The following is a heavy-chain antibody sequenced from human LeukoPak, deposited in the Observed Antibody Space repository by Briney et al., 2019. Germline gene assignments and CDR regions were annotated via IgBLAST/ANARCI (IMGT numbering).Heavy chain of an antibody. J-gene: IGHJ4*02. CDR3: VKDGRYFDWLLPFDY. CDR2: ISSDGLKT. CDR1: VFTFKTYS. D-gene: IGHD3-9*01. V-gene: IGHV3-64D*06. Sequence: GGSLRLSCSASVFTFKTYSLHWVRQAPGKGLDYVSGISSDGLKTYYADSVKGRFIISRDNSKNTLYLQMISLRAEDSAVYHCVKDGRYFDWLLPFDYWGQGTLVTVSS.